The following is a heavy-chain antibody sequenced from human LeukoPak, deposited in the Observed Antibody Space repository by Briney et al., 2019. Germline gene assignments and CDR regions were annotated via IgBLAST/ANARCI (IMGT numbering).Heavy chain of an antibody. CDR1: GFTFSSYW. J-gene: IGHJ4*02. D-gene: IGHD3-16*01. CDR3: ARVGSYGSPSDY. Sequence: GGSLRLSCAASGFTFSSYWMHWVRQAPGKGLVWVSRINSDGSSTSCADSVKGRFTISRDNAKNTLYLQMNSLRAEDTAVYYCARVGSYGSPSDYWGQGTLVTVSS. CDR2: INSDGSST. V-gene: IGHV3-74*01.